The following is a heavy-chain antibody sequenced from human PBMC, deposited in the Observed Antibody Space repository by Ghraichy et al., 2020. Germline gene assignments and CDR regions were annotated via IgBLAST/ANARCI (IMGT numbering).Heavy chain of an antibody. CDR1: GFIFSSYA. J-gene: IGHJ6*02. CDR2: ISYDGSNK. Sequence: GGSLRLSCAASGFIFSSYAIHWVRQAPGKGLEWVAVISYDGSNKYYADSVKGRFTISRDNSKNTLYLQMNSLRAEDTAVYYCARDLGCSSTSCYQGHYGMDVWGQGTMVTVSS. V-gene: IGHV3-30-3*01. D-gene: IGHD2-2*01. CDR3: ARDLGCSSTSCYQGHYGMDV.